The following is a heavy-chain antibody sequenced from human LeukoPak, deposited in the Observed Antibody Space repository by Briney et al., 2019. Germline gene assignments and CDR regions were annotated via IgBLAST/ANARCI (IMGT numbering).Heavy chain of an antibody. CDR2: ISSSGSTI. J-gene: IGHJ4*02. CDR1: GFTFSSYE. V-gene: IGHV3-48*03. Sequence: PGGSLRLSCAASGFTFSSYEMNWVRQAPGKGLEWVSYISSSGSTIYYADSVKGRFTISRDNAKNSLYLQMNSLRAEDTAVYYCATMPGFEYSSSSLDYWGQGTLVTVSS. CDR3: ATMPGFEYSSSSLDY. D-gene: IGHD6-6*01.